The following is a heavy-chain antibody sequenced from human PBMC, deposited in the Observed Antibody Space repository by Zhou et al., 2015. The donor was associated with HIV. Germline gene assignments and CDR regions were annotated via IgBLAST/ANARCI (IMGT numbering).Heavy chain of an antibody. V-gene: IGHV1-46*04. CDR1: GYTFTNYY. CDR3: TRGRWEVPDAY. J-gene: IGHJ4*02. CDR2: INPNSGHT. Sequence: QVQLVQSGTEVRKPGASVKLSCKTSGYTFTNYYIHWVRQAPGQGLEWLGIINPNSGHTNNAQQLQGRVSMARDTSTNTVYMELYSLTSEDTAVYYCTRGRWEVPDAYWGQGTLVTVSP. D-gene: IGHD1-26*01.